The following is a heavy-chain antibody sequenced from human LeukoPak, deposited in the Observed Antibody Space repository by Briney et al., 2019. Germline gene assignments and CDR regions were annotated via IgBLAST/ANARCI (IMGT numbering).Heavy chain of an antibody. V-gene: IGHV3-30-3*02. Sequence: RRGGSLRLSCAAAGFTFSTYAMHWVRQAPGKGLEWVAVISYDGRSIYYANSVKGRFTISRDNSKNTLYLQMNSLRAEDTALYYCAKQTTPRYSSGWSYFDYWGQGTLVTVSS. J-gene: IGHJ4*02. CDR1: GFTFSTYA. D-gene: IGHD6-19*01. CDR3: AKQTTPRYSSGWSYFDY. CDR2: ISYDGRSI.